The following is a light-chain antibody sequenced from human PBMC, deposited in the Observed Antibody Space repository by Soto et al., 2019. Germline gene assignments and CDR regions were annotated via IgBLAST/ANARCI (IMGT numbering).Light chain of an antibody. CDR1: QSVSSD. CDR3: QQYNDWPQT. V-gene: IGKV3-15*01. J-gene: IGKJ1*01. Sequence: IVLTQSPATLSLSPGERATLSCRASQSVSSDLAWYQQATGQAPRLLIYGASTRATGIPAKFSGSGSGTEFTLTISSLQSEDFAIYYCQQYNDWPQTFGQGTKVDIK. CDR2: GAS.